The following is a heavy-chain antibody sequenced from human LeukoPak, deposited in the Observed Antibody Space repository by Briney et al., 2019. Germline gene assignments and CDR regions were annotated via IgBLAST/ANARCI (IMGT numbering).Heavy chain of an antibody. V-gene: IGHV4-38-2*02. CDR2: LFYTGSP. Sequence: SETLSLTCTVSGHSISSGYYWGWVRQPPGEGLEWIGSLFYTGSPYYNPSLTSRISMSIDTSKNQFSLKLCSVTAADTAVYYCASDIVVADGFFHSWGQGTPVTVSS. CDR3: ASDIVVADGFFHS. D-gene: IGHD3-22*01. CDR1: GHSISSGYY. J-gene: IGHJ4*02.